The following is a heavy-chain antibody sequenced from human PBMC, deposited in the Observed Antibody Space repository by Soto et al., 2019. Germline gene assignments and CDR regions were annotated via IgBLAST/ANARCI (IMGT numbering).Heavy chain of an antibody. D-gene: IGHD1-1*01. J-gene: IGHJ4*02. CDR2: INHSGST. Sequence: QVQLQQWGAGLLKPSETLSLTCAVYGGSFSGYYWSWIRQPPGKGLEWIGEINHSGSTNYNPSLKRRVTISVDTSKNQFSLKLSSVTAADTAVYYCARGSPYGGNWNDVGGIDYWGQGTLVTVSS. CDR3: ARGSPYGGNWNDVGGIDY. CDR1: GGSFSGYY. V-gene: IGHV4-34*01.